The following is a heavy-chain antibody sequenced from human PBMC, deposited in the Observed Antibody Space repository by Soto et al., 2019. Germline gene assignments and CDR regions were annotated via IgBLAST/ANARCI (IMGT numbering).Heavy chain of an antibody. J-gene: IGHJ5*02. D-gene: IGHD2-2*01. V-gene: IGHV3-11*06. CDR1: GFSFSTYY. Sequence: GGSLRLSCAASGFSFSTYYMSWIRQAPGKGLEWVSYISTSTGYTQYADSVKGRFTISRDNAKNSLYLQMNSLRAEDTAVYYCAGRPAAANWFDPWGQGTLVTVS. CDR3: AGRPAAANWFDP. CDR2: ISTSTGYT.